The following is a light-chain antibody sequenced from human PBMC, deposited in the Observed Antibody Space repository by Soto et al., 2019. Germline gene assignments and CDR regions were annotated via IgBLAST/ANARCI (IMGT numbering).Light chain of an antibody. V-gene: IGLV4-60*03. CDR1: SGHSSYI. J-gene: IGLJ3*02. CDR2: LEGSGSY. Sequence: QLVLTQSSSASASLGSSVKLTCTLSSGHSSYIIAWHQQQPGKAPRYLMKLEGSGSYNKGSGVPDRFSGSSSGADRYLTISTLQSAYEADYYCETWDSNTRVFGGGTKLTVL. CDR3: ETWDSNTRV.